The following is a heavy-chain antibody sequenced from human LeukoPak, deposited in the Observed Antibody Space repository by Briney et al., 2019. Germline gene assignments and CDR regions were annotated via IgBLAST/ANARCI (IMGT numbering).Heavy chain of an antibody. Sequence: GGSLRLSCAASGFTFSNYSMNWVRRAPGKGLEWVSYISSRSRTIYYADSVKGRFTISRDNSKNTLYLQMNSLRAEDTAVYYCAIMVRGTLDYWGQGTLVTVSS. CDR3: AIMVRGTLDY. CDR1: GFTFSNYS. J-gene: IGHJ4*02. CDR2: ISSRSRTI. V-gene: IGHV3-48*01. D-gene: IGHD3-10*01.